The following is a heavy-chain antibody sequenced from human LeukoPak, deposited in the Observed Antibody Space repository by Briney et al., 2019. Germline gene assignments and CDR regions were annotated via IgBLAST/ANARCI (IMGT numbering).Heavy chain of an antibody. V-gene: IGHV4-38-2*02. CDR2: IHHSGIT. CDR3: ARGKGYSYGTNWFDP. D-gene: IGHD5-18*01. Sequence: SETLSLTCTVSGYSISNTYYWGWIRQPPGKGLEWIGNIHHSGITNYNPSLKSRVSISIDTSKNQFSLKLSSVTAADTAVYYCARGKGYSYGTNWFDPWGQGTLVTVSS. J-gene: IGHJ5*02. CDR1: GYSISNTYY.